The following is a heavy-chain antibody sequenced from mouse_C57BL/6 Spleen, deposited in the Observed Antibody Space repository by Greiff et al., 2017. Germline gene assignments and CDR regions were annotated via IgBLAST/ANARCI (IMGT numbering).Heavy chain of an antibody. D-gene: IGHD2-1*01. CDR3: ARRGYYYGNYVLYFDY. CDR1: GYSFTSYY. V-gene: IGHV1-66*01. J-gene: IGHJ2*01. Sequence: QVPVKQSGPELVQPGASVKISCKASGYSFTSYYIHWVKQRPGQGLEWIGLIYPGSGNTKHNEKFKGKATLTADTSSSNAYMQLSSLTSADSAVYYCARRGYYYGNYVLYFDYWGQGTTLTVSS. CDR2: IYPGSGNT.